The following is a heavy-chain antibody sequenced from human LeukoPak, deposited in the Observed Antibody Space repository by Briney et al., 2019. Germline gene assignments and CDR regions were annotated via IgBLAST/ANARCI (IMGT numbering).Heavy chain of an antibody. CDR3: ARGGDMVGTTKVPFDY. Sequence: PGGSLRLSCAVSGFAVTSSYMTWVRQTPGKGLEWVSIISSGSSTYYIDSAKGRFTISRDNSKNTLYLQMESLRAEDTAVYYCARGGDMVGTTKVPFDYWGQGTLVTVSS. J-gene: IGHJ4*02. CDR2: ISSGSST. V-gene: IGHV3-53*01. D-gene: IGHD1-26*01. CDR1: GFAVTSSY.